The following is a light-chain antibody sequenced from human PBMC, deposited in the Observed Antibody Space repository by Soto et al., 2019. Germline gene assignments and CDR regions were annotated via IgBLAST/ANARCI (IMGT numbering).Light chain of an antibody. V-gene: IGLV2-8*01. J-gene: IGLJ2*01. CDR2: EVS. CDR3: SSYAGSNNFV. Sequence: QSALTQPPSASESPGQSVTISCTGTSSDLGGYNYVSWYQQHPGKAPKLMIYEVSKRPSGVPDRFSGSKSGNTASLTASGLQAEDEADYYCSSYAGSNNFVFGGGTKLTVL. CDR1: SSDLGGYNY.